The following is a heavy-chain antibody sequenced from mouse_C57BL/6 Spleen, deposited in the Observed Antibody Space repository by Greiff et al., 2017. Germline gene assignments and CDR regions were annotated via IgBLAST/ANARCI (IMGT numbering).Heavy chain of an antibody. CDR1: GYTFTSYW. CDR3: AGSQAWFAY. V-gene: IGHV1-69*01. Sequence: VQLQQPGAELVMPGASVKLSCKASGYTFTSYWMHWVKQRPGQGLEWIGEIDPSDSYTNYNQKFKGKSTLTVDKASSTAYMQLSSLTSEDSAVYYCAGSQAWFAYWGQGTLVTVSA. CDR2: IDPSDSYT. J-gene: IGHJ3*01.